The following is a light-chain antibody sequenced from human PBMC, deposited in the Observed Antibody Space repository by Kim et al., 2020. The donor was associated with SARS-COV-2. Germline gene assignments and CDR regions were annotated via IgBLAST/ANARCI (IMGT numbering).Light chain of an antibody. CDR3: HHRSVLATGS. CDR2: DAS. V-gene: IGKV3-11*01. Sequence: EIVLTQSPATLSLSPGERAALSCRASQSVGNSLAWYQQKPGQAPRLLIYDASSRATGIPARFSGSGSGTDFTLTISSLEPEDFALYYCHHRSVLATGSLGQGTKLEI. J-gene: IGKJ2*04. CDR1: QSVGNS.